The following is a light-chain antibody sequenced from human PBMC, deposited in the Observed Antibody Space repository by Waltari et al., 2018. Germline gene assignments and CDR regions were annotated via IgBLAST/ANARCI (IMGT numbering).Light chain of an antibody. CDR2: GAS. V-gene: IGKV3-20*01. CDR1: QSIANKY. J-gene: IGKJ4*01. Sequence: EIVLTQSPGTLSLSPGDRATLSCRASQSIANKYVTWYRQSPGQPPSLLIFGASTRASGVPDRFSGSGFGTEFTLTISRLEPEDFAVYYCQQYGTSVTFGGGTKLEIK. CDR3: QQYGTSVT.